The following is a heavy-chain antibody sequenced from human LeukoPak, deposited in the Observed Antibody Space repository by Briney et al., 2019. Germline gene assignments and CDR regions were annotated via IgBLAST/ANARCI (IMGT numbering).Heavy chain of an antibody. Sequence: ASVKVSCKASGYTFTSYYMHWVRQAPGQGLEWMGIINPSGGSTSYAQKFQGRVTMTRDTSTSTVYMELSSLRSEDTAVYCCARDFRTHIVVVTAMAPDYWGQGTLVTVSS. J-gene: IGHJ4*02. V-gene: IGHV1-46*01. CDR2: INPSGGST. CDR3: ARDFRTHIVVVTAMAPDY. CDR1: GYTFTSYY. D-gene: IGHD2-21*02.